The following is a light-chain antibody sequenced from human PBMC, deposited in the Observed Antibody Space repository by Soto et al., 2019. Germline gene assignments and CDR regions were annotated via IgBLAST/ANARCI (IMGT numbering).Light chain of an antibody. CDR1: QSVSSEK. V-gene: IGKV3-20*01. Sequence: EIVLTQSPGTLSLSPGERASLSCRASQSVSSEKLAWYQQKPGQAPSLLIFGASGRATGIPARFSGSGSGTDFSLTISSLQPEDSAVYYCQQYDSSPLTFGGGTKVEIK. CDR2: GAS. J-gene: IGKJ4*01. CDR3: QQYDSSPLT.